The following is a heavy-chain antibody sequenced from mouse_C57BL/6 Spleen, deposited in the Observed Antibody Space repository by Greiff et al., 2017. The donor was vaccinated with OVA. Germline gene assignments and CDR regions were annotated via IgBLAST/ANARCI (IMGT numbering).Heavy chain of an antibody. J-gene: IGHJ1*03. Sequence: QVQLQQPGAELVRPGSSVKLSCKASGYTFTSYWMHWVKQRPIQGLEWIGNIDPSDSETHYNQKFKDKATLTVDKSSSTAYMQLSSLTSEDSAVYDCARGDYYGSTYWYFDVWGTVTTVTVSS. CDR3: ARGDYYGSTYWYFDV. CDR2: IDPSDSET. V-gene: IGHV1-52*01. D-gene: IGHD1-1*01. CDR1: GYTFTSYW.